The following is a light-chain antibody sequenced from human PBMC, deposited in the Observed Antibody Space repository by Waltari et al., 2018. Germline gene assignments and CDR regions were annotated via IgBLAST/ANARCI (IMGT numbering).Light chain of an antibody. J-gene: IGLJ2*01. CDR3: CSYVDSRTFV. V-gene: IGLV2-23*02. Sequence: QSALTQPASVSGSPGQSITISCTGTSSDIESYKLVSWYQQHPGEAPKVIIYEETKRPSGVSGRFSASKAGNTASLTISGLQAEDEADYHCCSYVDSRTFVFGGGTRLTGL. CDR2: EET. CDR1: SSDIESYKL.